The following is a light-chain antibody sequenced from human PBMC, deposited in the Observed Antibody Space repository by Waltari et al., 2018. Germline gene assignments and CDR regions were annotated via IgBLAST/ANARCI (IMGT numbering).Light chain of an antibody. V-gene: IGLV1-40*01. CDR1: SSNIGAGYD. J-gene: IGLJ3*02. Sequence: QSVLTQPPSVSGAPGQRVTISCTGSSSNIGAGYDVNWYQQLPGTVPKLLIDGNNNRPSGVPDRFSGSKSGTSASLAITGLQAEDEGDYYCQSYDRSLSGWVFGGGTKLTVL. CDR2: GNN. CDR3: QSYDRSLSGWV.